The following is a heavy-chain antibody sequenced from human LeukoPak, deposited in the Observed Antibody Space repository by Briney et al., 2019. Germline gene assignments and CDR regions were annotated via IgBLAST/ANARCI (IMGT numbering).Heavy chain of an antibody. J-gene: IGHJ4*02. CDR3: AKDLPALGSGSYYDY. Sequence: GGSLRLSCAASGFTFSSYAMSWVRQAPGKGPEWVSAISGSGGSTYYADSVKGRFTISRDNSKNTLYLQMNSLRAEDTAVYYCAKDLPALGSGSYYDYWGQGTLVTVSS. D-gene: IGHD3-10*01. CDR2: ISGSGGST. CDR1: GFTFSSYA. V-gene: IGHV3-23*01.